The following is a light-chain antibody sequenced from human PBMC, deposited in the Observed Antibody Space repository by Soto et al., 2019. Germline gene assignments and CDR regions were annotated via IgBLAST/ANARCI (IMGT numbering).Light chain of an antibody. CDR2: QVT. J-gene: IGLJ1*01. V-gene: IGLV2-14*01. CDR1: SSDVGIYNY. Sequence: QSVLTQPASVSGSPGQSITISCTGTSSDVGIYNYVSWYQQHPGKAPKLMIYQVTNRPSGVSNRFSGSKSVNTASLTISGLQAEDAADYYCSSYTGSTNYVSGTGTKVTV. CDR3: SSYTGSTNYV.